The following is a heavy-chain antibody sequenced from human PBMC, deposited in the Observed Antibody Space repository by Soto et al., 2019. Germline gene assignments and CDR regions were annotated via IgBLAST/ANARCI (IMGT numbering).Heavy chain of an antibody. CDR2: ISGPSIYI. CDR3: ARGFRNGCNV. D-gene: IGHD2-8*01. V-gene: IGHV3-21*01. J-gene: IGHJ6*02. Sequence: EVQLVESGGGLVKPGGSLSLSCVASGFTFSGYRINWVRQAPGKGLEWVSYISGPSIYIYYADSVKGRFTISRDNAKSAVYLQRNSLRDEDTAVYYCARGFRNGCNVWGQGTTGGVSS. CDR1: GFTFSGYR.